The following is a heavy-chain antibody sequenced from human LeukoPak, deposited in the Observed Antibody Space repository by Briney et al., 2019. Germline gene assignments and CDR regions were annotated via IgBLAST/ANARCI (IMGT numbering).Heavy chain of an antibody. D-gene: IGHD3-10*01. CDR2: ISSSGSTI. V-gene: IGHV3-11*01. Sequence: GGSLRLSCAASGFTVSTNYMSWIRQAPGKGLEWVSYISSSGSTIYYADSVKGRFTISRDNAKNSLYLQMNSLRAEDTAVYYCARGTELWFGELGGNNWFDPWGQGTLVTVSS. CDR3: ARGTELWFGELGGNNWFDP. J-gene: IGHJ5*02. CDR1: GFTVSTNY.